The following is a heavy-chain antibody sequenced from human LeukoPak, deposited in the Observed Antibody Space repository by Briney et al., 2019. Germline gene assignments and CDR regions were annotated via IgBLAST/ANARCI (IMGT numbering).Heavy chain of an antibody. D-gene: IGHD6-13*01. V-gene: IGHV3-48*03. CDR3: ARVSSWDPYFDY. J-gene: IGHJ4*02. CDR1: GFTFSSYE. CDR2: ISSSGSTI. Sequence: PGGSLRLSCAASGFTFSSYEMNWVRQAPGKGLEWVSYISSSGSTIYYADSVKGRFTISRDNGKNSLYLQMNSLRAEEAAVYYCARVSSWDPYFDYWGQGTLVTVSS.